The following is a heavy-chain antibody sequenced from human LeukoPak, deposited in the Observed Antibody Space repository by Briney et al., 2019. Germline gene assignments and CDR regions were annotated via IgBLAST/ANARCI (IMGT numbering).Heavy chain of an antibody. V-gene: IGHV1-3*01. Sequence: ASVKVSCKASGYTFTSYAMHWVRQAPGQRLEWMGWINAGNGNTKYSQKFQGRVTITRDTSASTAYMELSSLRSEDTAVYYCAREGKLEMATIDYWGQGTLVTVSS. CDR1: GYTFTSYA. CDR2: INAGNGNT. D-gene: IGHD5-24*01. J-gene: IGHJ4*02. CDR3: AREGKLEMATIDY.